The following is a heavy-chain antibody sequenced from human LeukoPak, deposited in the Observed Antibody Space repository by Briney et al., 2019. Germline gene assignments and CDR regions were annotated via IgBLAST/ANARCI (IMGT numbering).Heavy chain of an antibody. J-gene: IGHJ2*01. CDR3: VRDQRPPSWRFGL. D-gene: IGHD6-25*01. CDR2: IRYDGSNK. Sequence: GGSLRLSCAASGFTFSSYGMHWVRQAPGKGLEWVAFIRYDGSNKYYADSVKGRFTISRDNSKNMMYLQMNSLRVEDTAVYYCVRDQRPPSWRFGLWGRGTLVTVSS. CDR1: GFTFSSYG. V-gene: IGHV3-30*02.